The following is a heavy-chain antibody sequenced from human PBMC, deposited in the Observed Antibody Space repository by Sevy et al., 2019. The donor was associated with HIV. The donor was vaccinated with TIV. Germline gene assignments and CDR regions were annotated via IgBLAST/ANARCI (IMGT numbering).Heavy chain of an antibody. V-gene: IGHV1-69*13. D-gene: IGHD6-13*01. CDR1: GYPFSSYG. Sequence: ASVKVSCKASGYPFSSYGISWVRQAPGQGLEWMGGIIPMFGSANYVQKFQGRVTITADESMSTAYMEVSSLRSDDTAVYYCAKSISWYASFDSWGQGTLVTVSS. CDR3: AKSISWYASFDS. CDR2: IIPMFGSA. J-gene: IGHJ4*02.